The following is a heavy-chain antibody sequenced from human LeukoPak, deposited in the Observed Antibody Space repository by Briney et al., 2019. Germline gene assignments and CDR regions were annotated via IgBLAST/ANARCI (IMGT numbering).Heavy chain of an antibody. Sequence: GASVKVSCKASGYTFTCYYMHWVRQAPGQGLEWMGWINPNSGGTNYAQKFQGRVTMTRDTSISTAYMELSRLRSDDTAVYYCARVLAVAGSDAFDIWGQGTMVTVSS. CDR1: GYTFTCYY. CDR2: INPNSGGT. J-gene: IGHJ3*02. CDR3: ARVLAVAGSDAFDI. V-gene: IGHV1-2*02. D-gene: IGHD6-19*01.